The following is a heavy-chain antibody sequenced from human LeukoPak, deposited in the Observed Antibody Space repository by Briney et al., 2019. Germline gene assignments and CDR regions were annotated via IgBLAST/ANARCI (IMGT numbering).Heavy chain of an antibody. V-gene: IGHV3-66*02. CDR2: IYGGGNS. J-gene: IGHJ4*02. D-gene: IGHD1-26*01. CDR1: GFTFSTYY. Sequence: GGSLRLSCAASGFTFSTYYMSWVRQAPGKGLEWISGIYGGGNSYYAESVTGRFTISRDNSRNTLHLQMNSLRGEDTAVYYCARELTVGATIDYWGQGTLVTVSS. CDR3: ARELTVGATIDY.